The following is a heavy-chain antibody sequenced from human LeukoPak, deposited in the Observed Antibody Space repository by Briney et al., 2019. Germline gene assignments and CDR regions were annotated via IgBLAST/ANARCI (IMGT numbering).Heavy chain of an antibody. J-gene: IGHJ4*02. CDR3: AREGDYGDYYYFDY. Sequence: SQTLSLTCTVSGGSISSGDYYWSWIRQPPGKGLEWIGYIYYSGSTYYNPSLKSRVTISVDTSKNQFSLKLSSVTAADTAVYYCAREGDYGDYYYFDYWGQGTLVTVSS. D-gene: IGHD4-17*01. V-gene: IGHV4-30-4*08. CDR2: IYYSGST. CDR1: GGSISSGDYY.